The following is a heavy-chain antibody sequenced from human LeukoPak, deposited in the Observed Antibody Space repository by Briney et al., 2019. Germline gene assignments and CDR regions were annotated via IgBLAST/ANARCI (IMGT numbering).Heavy chain of an antibody. CDR1: GYTFASYD. Sequence: ASVKVSCKASGYTFASYDINWVRQATGQGLEWMGWMNPNSGNTGYAQKFQGRVTITRNTSISTAYMELSSLRSEDTAVYYCARDGGGYCGGDCYSEKAFDIWGQGTMVAVSS. V-gene: IGHV1-8*03. J-gene: IGHJ3*02. CDR2: MNPNSGNT. CDR3: ARDGGGYCGGDCYSEKAFDI. D-gene: IGHD2-21*02.